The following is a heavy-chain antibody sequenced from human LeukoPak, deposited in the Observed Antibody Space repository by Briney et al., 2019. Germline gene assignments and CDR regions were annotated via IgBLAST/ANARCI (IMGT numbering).Heavy chain of an antibody. J-gene: IGHJ4*02. V-gene: IGHV1-2*02. Sequence: ASVKVSCKASGYTFTACYIHWVRQAPGQGLEWMGWINPNSGDTKYSQEFQGRVTMTRDTSISTTYMELSGLTSDGTAVYYCARGYYDSGGPRLDSWGQGTLVTVSS. CDR3: ARGYYDSGGPRLDS. D-gene: IGHD3-22*01. CDR2: INPNSGDT. CDR1: GYTFTACY.